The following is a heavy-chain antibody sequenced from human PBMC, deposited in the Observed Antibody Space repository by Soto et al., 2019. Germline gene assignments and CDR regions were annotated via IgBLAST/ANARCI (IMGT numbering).Heavy chain of an antibody. CDR2: FDHSGVT. V-gene: IGHV4-30-2*01. CDR3: AGMPYASGLRFDP. Sequence: PSETLSLTCTMSGDSFSISTYSWSWIRHPPGKALRWIGFFDHSGVTSNNPSLASRVSRSLDRSNNQCSLKFKSVTAANTAVYFCAGMPYASGLRFDPWGQGTLVTVSS. CDR1: GDSFSISTYS. J-gene: IGHJ5*02. D-gene: IGHD6-19*01.